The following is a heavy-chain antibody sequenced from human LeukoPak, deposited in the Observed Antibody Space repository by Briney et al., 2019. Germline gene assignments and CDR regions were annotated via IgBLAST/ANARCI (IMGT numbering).Heavy chain of an antibody. CDR1: GFIFNNYA. CDR2: ISWNSGSI. V-gene: IGHV3-9*01. J-gene: IGHJ3*02. D-gene: IGHD3-22*01. Sequence: GGSLRLSCAGSGFIFNNYAMHWVRQPPGKGLEWVSGISWNSGSIDYADSVKGRFTISRDNAKNSLYLEMNSLRDEDTAVYYCATQSLSSGYSGFDIWGQGTMVTVSS. CDR3: ATQSLSSGYSGFDI.